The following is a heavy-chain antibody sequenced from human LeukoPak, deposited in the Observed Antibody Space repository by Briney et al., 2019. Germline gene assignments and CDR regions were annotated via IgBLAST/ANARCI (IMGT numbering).Heavy chain of an antibody. J-gene: IGHJ4*02. CDR3: AREKYSSGWYDY. D-gene: IGHD6-19*01. Sequence: SETLSLTCAVYGGSFSGYYWSWIRQPPGKGLEWIGEINHSGSTNYNPSLKSRVTISVDTSKNQFSLKLSSVTAADTAVYYCAREKYSSGWYDYWGQGTLVTVSS. V-gene: IGHV4-34*01. CDR2: INHSGST. CDR1: GGSFSGYY.